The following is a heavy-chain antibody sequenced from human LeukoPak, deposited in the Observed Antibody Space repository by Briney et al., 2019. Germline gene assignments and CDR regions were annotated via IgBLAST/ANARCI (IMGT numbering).Heavy chain of an antibody. CDR3: ARDRDDFWSGYYPFDY. V-gene: IGHV3-74*01. D-gene: IGHD3-3*01. Sequence: GGSLRLSCAASGFTFSSYWMHWVRQAPGKGLVWVSRINSDGSSTSYADSVKGRFTISRDNAKNTLYLQMNSLRAEDTAMYYCARDRDDFWSGYYPFDYWGQGTLVTVSS. CDR2: INSDGSST. CDR1: GFTFSSYW. J-gene: IGHJ4*02.